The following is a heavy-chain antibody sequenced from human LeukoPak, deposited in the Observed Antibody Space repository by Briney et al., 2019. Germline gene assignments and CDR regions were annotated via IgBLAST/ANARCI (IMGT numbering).Heavy chain of an antibody. CDR2: IYFGGPT. CDR3: ARDIGGANSGLYYFDY. J-gene: IGHJ4*02. CDR1: GDSISSGAYY. V-gene: IGHV4-31*03. Sequence: SETLSLTCTVSGDSISSGAYYWSRIRQHPGKGLEWIGYIYFGGPTYSNPSLKSRVIISIDTSKNQFSLRLSSVTAADTAVYYCARDIGGANSGLYYFDYWGQGTLVTVSS. D-gene: IGHD4/OR15-4a*01.